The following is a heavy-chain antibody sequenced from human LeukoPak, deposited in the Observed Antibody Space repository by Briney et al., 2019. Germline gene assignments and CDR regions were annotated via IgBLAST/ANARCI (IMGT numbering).Heavy chain of an antibody. V-gene: IGHV3-7*01. Sequence: GGSLRLSCGAAGFALSGYWMNWVRQAPGKGPEWVANIKQEGIEKNYAHSVKGRFTISRDNVKNSVFLEMNSLRVEDTAVYYCAGGGGWLVVSWGQGTLVTVSS. J-gene: IGHJ5*02. CDR2: IKQEGIEK. CDR1: GFALSGYW. D-gene: IGHD2-8*02. CDR3: AGGGGWLVVS.